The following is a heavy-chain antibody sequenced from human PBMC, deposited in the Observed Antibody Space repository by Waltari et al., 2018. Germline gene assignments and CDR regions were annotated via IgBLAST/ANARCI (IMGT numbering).Heavy chain of an antibody. CDR2: MNCDGTST. J-gene: IGHJ6*02. CDR3: ARDGYTYGYGGMGV. D-gene: IGHD5-18*01. CDR1: GFTFISVW. V-gene: IGHV3-74*01. Sequence: EVQLVESGGGLVQPGGSLRLSCAASGFTFISVWMHWVRQAPGKGVGGVSRMNCDGTSTTYSESVKGRFTISRDNAKNTLYLQMNSLRAEDTAVYYCARDGYTYGYGGMGVWGQGTTVTVSS.